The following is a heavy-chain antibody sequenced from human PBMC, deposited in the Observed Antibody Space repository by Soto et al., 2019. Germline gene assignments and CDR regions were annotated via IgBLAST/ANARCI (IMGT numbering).Heavy chain of an antibody. V-gene: IGHV4-34*01. CDR2: INHSGST. CDR1: GGSFIGYS. D-gene: IGHD6-19*01. CDR3: ATQIAVSGTSYNWFDP. J-gene: IGHJ5*02. Sequence: SETLSLTCAVYGGSFIGYSWSWILQPPWKGLEWIGEINHSGSTNYNPSLKSRATISVDTSKNQFSLKLSSVTAADRAVYYCATQIAVSGTSYNWFDPWGQGTLVTVS.